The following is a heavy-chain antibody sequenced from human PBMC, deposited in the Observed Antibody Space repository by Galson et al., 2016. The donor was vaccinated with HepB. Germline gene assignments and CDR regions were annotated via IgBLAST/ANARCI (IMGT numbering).Heavy chain of an antibody. D-gene: IGHD4-17*01. CDR1: GLIFSNYA. CDR2: ISGSATST. CDR3: ANLFADTVNNAFNI. J-gene: IGHJ3*02. V-gene: IGHV3-23*01. Sequence: SLRLSCAASGLIFSNYAMSWVRQAPGKGLEWVSGISGSATSTYYVESVKGRFTISRDNSKNTLYLQMSSLRAEDTAIYYFANLFADTVNNAFNIWGQGTMVTVSS.